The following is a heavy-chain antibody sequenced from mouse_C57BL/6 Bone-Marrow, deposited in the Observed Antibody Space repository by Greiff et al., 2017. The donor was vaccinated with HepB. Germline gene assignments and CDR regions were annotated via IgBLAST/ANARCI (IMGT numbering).Heavy chain of an antibody. CDR3: ARWAFHYYGSSYYFDY. CDR2: IDPNSGGT. J-gene: IGHJ2*01. CDR1: GYTFTSYW. D-gene: IGHD1-1*01. Sequence: VKQSCKASGYTFTSYWMHWVKQRPGRGLEWIGRIDPNSGGTKYNEKFKSKATLTVDKPSSTAYMQLSSLTSEDSAVYYCARWAFHYYGSSYYFDYWGQGTTLTVSS. V-gene: IGHV1-72*01.